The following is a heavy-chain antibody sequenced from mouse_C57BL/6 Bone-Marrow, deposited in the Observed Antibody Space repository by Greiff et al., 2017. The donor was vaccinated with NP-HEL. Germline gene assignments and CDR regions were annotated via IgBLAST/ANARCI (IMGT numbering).Heavy chain of an antibody. J-gene: IGHJ2*01. CDR1: GFTFSSYG. D-gene: IGHD1-1*02. Sequence: EVMLVESGGDLVKPGGSLKLSCAASGFTFSSYGMSWVRQTPDKRLEWVATISSGGSYTYYPDSVKGRFTISRDNAKNTLYLQMSSLKSEDTAMYYGARHGDGAVDYWGQGTTLTVSS. CDR2: ISSGGSYT. V-gene: IGHV5-6*01. CDR3: ARHGDGAVDY.